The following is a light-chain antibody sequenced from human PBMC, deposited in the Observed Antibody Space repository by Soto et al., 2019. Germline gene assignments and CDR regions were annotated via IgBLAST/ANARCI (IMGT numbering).Light chain of an antibody. CDR2: DAF. CDR3: QQFNNWPYT. J-gene: IGKJ2*01. CDR1: QSVSSD. V-gene: IGKV3-15*01. Sequence: EIVMTQSPATLSVSPGERATLSCRASQSVSSDLAWYQQKPGQAPRLLIYDAFARATGIPARFSGSGSGTEFILTISSLQSEDFAVYYCQQFNNWPYTFGQGTKLEIK.